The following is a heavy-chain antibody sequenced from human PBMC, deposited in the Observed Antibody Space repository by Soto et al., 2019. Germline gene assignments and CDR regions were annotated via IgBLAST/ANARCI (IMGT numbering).Heavy chain of an antibody. CDR2: IYWDDDK. CDR1: GFSLSSYGMG. D-gene: IGHD4-17*01. CDR3: AHAGDYDLLSFDH. Sequence: QITLKESGPTLVRPAQTLTLTCGFSGFSLSSYGMGVAWIRQPPGKALEWLALIYWDDDKRYSPSLKDRLAISKDTSSNQVVMTITNRDPGDKSTYFCAHAGDYDLLSFDHWGPGTLVAVSS. J-gene: IGHJ4*02. V-gene: IGHV2-5*02.